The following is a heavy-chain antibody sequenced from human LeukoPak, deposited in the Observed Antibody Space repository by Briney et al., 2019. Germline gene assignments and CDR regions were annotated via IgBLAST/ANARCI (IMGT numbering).Heavy chain of an antibody. CDR3: ARVGSYYYDSSGYYYYFDY. J-gene: IGHJ4*02. Sequence: SETLSLTCAVYGGSFSGYYWSWIRQPPGKGLEWIGEINHSGSTNYNPSLKSRVTISVDTSKNQFSLKLSSVTAADTAVYYCARVGSYYYDSSGYYYYFDYWGQGTLVTVSS. CDR1: GGSFSGYY. D-gene: IGHD3-22*01. CDR2: INHSGST. V-gene: IGHV4-34*01.